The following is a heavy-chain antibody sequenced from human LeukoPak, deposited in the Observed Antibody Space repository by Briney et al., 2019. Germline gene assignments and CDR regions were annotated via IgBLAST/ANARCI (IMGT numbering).Heavy chain of an antibody. V-gene: IGHV4-31*03. D-gene: IGHD4-17*01. CDR2: IYNSGST. Sequence: SETLSLTCTVSGGSISNGGYHWSWIRQHPGKGLEWIGYIYNSGSTYYNPSLKSRVTISVDTSKNQFSLRLGSVTAADTAVYYCARERTYGDSIFDYWGQGTLVTVSS. CDR3: ARERTYGDSIFDY. CDR1: GGSISNGGYH. J-gene: IGHJ4*02.